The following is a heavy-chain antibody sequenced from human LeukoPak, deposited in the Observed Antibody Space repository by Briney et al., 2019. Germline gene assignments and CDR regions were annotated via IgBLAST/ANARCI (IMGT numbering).Heavy chain of an antibody. J-gene: IGHJ6*03. D-gene: IGHD6-13*01. V-gene: IGHV1-69*05. CDR2: IIPIFGTA. Sequence: SVKVSCKASGGTFSSYAISWVRQAPGQGLEWMEGIIPIFGTANYAQKFQGRVTITTDESTSTAYMELSSLRSEDTAVYYCASIAAAGTGYYYYMDVWGKGTTVTVSS. CDR3: ASIAAAGTGYYYYMDV. CDR1: GGTFSSYA.